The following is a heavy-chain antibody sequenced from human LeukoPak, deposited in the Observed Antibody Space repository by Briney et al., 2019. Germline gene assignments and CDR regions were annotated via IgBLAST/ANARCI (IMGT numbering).Heavy chain of an antibody. CDR2: IDPSGTAL. CDR3: ARAAYNWN. J-gene: IGHJ4*02. CDR1: GFTIRNYV. V-gene: IGHV3-11*01. Sequence: GGSLRLSCAASGFTIRNYVMSWVRQAPGKGLEWVSYIDPSGTALYYADSVKGRFTVSRDNGKNSLSLQLRSLRAEDTALYYCARAAYNWNWGQGTLVTVSS. D-gene: IGHD1-20*01.